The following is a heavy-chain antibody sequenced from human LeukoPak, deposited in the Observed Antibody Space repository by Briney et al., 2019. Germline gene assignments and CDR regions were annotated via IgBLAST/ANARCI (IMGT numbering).Heavy chain of an antibody. J-gene: IGHJ5*02. CDR1: GGSFSGYY. Sequence: SETLSLTCAVYGGSFSGYYWSWIRQPPGKGLEWIGEINHSGSTNYNPSLKSRVTISVDTSKNQFSLKLSSVTAADTAVYYCARLYCSSTSCYVNWFDPWGQGTLVTVSS. CDR3: ARLYCSSTSCYVNWFDP. V-gene: IGHV4-34*01. D-gene: IGHD2-2*01. CDR2: INHSGST.